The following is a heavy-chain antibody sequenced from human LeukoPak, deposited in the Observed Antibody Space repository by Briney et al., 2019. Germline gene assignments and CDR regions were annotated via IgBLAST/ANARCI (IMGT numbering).Heavy chain of an antibody. CDR1: GGSLSSSNW. V-gene: IGHV4-4*02. J-gene: IGHJ4*02. Sequence: SETLSLTCAVSGGSLSSSNWWSWVRQPPGKGREWIGEIYHSGSTNYNPSLKSRVTISVDKSKNQFSLKLSSVTAADTAVYYCARSSSSWIFDYWGQGTLVTVSS. CDR3: ARSSSSWIFDY. D-gene: IGHD6-13*01. CDR2: IYHSGST.